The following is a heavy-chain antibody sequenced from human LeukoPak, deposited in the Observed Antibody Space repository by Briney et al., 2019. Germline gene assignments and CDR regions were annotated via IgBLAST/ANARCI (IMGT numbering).Heavy chain of an antibody. CDR2: IYNSGTT. V-gene: IGHV4-39*01. J-gene: IGHJ4*01. Sequence: SETLSLTCTVSGDSISSTSYYWDWIRQPPGKGLEWIGSIYNSGTTYYNPSLKSRVTISVDTSKNQFSLKVSSVTAADTAVYYCASRVYGLGSFNYWGEGTLVTVSS. CDR1: GDSISSTSYY. CDR3: ASRVYGLGSFNY. D-gene: IGHD3-10*01.